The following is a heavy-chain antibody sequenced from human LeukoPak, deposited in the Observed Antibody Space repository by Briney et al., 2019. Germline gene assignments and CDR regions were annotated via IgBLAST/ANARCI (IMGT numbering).Heavy chain of an antibody. D-gene: IGHD3-10*01. V-gene: IGHV5-51*01. J-gene: IGHJ2*01. CDR3: ATRLGRGANNWYFEL. CDR2: IYPAVSDT. CDR1: GCRFTSYW. Sequence: GGPLQISCKGSGCRFTSYWIGWGGRLPGKGLGGMGVIYPAVSDTRYSPSFKCQVTISAAKSISTAYLQWSSLKASDTAMYYCATRLGRGANNWYFELWGRGTLVTVSS.